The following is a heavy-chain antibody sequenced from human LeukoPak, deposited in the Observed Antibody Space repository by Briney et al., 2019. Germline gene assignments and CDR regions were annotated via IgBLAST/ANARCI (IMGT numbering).Heavy chain of an antibody. J-gene: IGHJ6*03. CDR3: ARDRFGQQLVQSYYYMDV. CDR1: GGSISSYY. Sequence: SETLSLTCTVSGGSISSYYWSWIRQPAGKGLEWLGRIYTSGSTNYNPSLKSRVTMSVDTSKNQFSLKLSSVTAADTAVYYCARDRFGQQLVQSYYYMDVWGKGTTVTVSS. D-gene: IGHD6-13*01. V-gene: IGHV4-4*07. CDR2: IYTSGST.